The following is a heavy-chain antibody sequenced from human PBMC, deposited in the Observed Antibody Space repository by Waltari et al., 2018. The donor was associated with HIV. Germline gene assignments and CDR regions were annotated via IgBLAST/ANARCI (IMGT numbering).Heavy chain of an antibody. CDR3: ATERGSSYPPVA. CDR1: GGTFSSYA. Sequence: QVQLVQSGAEVKKPGSSVKVSCKAYGGTFSSYAISWVRQAPGQGLEWMGGIIPLIVTANYEQRFQGRVTITADKSTSTAYRELISLRSEDTAVYYCATERGSSYPPVAWGQGTLVTVSS. D-gene: IGHD6-6*01. V-gene: IGHV1-69*06. CDR2: IIPLIVTA. J-gene: IGHJ5*02.